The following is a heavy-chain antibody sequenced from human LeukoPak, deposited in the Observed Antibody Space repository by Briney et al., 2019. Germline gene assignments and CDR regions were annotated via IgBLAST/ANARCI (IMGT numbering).Heavy chain of an antibody. CDR1: GASMSSGTSY. V-gene: IGHV4-61*02. CDR2: VYTSGST. CDR3: ATGYHEGWFDS. D-gene: IGHD3-16*02. Sequence: QTSETLSLTCTVSGASMSSGTSYLNWIRQPAGKRLEWMGRVYTSGSTNYNPSLKSRVTISVDTSKNQFSLKLSSVTAADTAMYYCATGYHEGWFDSWGQGTLVIVSS. J-gene: IGHJ5*01.